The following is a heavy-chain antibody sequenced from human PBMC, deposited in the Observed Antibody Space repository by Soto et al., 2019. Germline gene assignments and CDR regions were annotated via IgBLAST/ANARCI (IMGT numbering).Heavy chain of an antibody. D-gene: IGHD2-21*02. J-gene: IGHJ4*02. CDR2: ISSSGTSA. Sequence: QVQLEESGGGLVKPGGSLRLSCAASGFPFSGFYMSWVRQAPGKGLEYISYISSSGTSANYADSVKGRFTISRDNSKNSLYLQMNSLRTEDTAVYYCARDRGKVTGPYFDHWGQGALVTVSS. CDR3: ARDRGKVTGPYFDH. V-gene: IGHV3-11*05. CDR1: GFPFSGFY.